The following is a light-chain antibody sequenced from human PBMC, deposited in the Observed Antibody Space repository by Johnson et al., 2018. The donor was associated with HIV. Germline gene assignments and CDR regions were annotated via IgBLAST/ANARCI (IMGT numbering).Light chain of an antibody. V-gene: IGLV1-51*02. CDR3: GTWDSVHYV. CDR1: SSNIENYF. CDR2: EDY. J-gene: IGLJ1*01. Sequence: QPVLTQPPSVSAAPGQRVNISCSGHSSNIENYFVSWYQQLPGAAPRLLIYEDYKRPSGIPDRFSGSKSGTSATLGITGLQTGDEADYYCGTWDSVHYVFGTGTKVTVL.